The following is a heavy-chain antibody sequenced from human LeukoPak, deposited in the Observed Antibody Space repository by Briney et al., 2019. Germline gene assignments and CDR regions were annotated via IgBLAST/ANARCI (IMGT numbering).Heavy chain of an antibody. D-gene: IGHD1-26*01. V-gene: IGHV4-59*01. J-gene: IGHJ4*02. Sequence: SETLSLTCTVSGGSISSYYWSWIRQPPGKGLEWIGYIYYSGSTNYNPSLKSRVTISVDTSKNQFSLKLSSVTAADTAVYYCARWSGSYQRSYYFDYWGQGTRVTVSS. CDR3: ARWSGSYQRSYYFDY. CDR1: GGSISSYY. CDR2: IYYSGST.